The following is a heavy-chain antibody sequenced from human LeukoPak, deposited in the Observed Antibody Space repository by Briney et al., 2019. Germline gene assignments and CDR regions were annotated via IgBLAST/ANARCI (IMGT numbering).Heavy chain of an antibody. CDR1: GFTFSPLG. Sequence: LAGGSLRLSCAASGFTFSPLGMHWVRQAPGKGLEWVAVISYDGSNKYYADSVKGRFTISRDNSKNTLYLQMNSLRAEDTAVYYCAKAGGSYSEWFDPWGQGTLVTVSS. D-gene: IGHD1-26*01. J-gene: IGHJ5*02. CDR3: AKAGGSYSEWFDP. V-gene: IGHV3-30*18. CDR2: ISYDGSNK.